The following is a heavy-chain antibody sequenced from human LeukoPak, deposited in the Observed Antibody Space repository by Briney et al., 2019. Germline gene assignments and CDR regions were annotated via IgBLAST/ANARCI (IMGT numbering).Heavy chain of an antibody. CDR1: RFTFSSYA. Sequence: AGGSLRLSCAASRFTFSSYAMSWVRQAPGKGLEWASAISGSGGSTYYADSVKGRFTISRDNSKNTLYLQMNSLRAEDTAVYYCAKVGDYYYYGMDVWGQGTTVTVSS. J-gene: IGHJ6*02. CDR3: AKVGDYYYYGMDV. D-gene: IGHD2-15*01. CDR2: ISGSGGST. V-gene: IGHV3-23*01.